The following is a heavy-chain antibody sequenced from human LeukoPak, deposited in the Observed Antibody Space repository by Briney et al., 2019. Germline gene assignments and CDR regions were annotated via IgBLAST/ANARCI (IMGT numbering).Heavy chain of an antibody. D-gene: IGHD4-17*01. CDR3: AYLRGPSDY. CDR2: ISTNSAFI. J-gene: IGHJ4*02. Sequence: GGSLRLSCTASGFTFINYSMNWVRQAPGKGLEWVSSISTNSAFIYYADSVRGRFTISRDNTKNSLYLQMDSMTADDTAVYFCAYLRGPSDYWGQGTLVTVSS. V-gene: IGHV3-21*01. CDR1: GFTFINYS.